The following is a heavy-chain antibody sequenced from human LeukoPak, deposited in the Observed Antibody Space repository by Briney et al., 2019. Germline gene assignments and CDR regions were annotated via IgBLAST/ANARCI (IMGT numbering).Heavy chain of an antibody. CDR3: ASSWGQQPYFQH. D-gene: IGHD6-13*01. CDR1: GGSISSSSYY. J-gene: IGHJ1*01. CDR2: IYYSGST. Sequence: SETLSLTCTVSGGSISSSSYYWGWIRQPPGKGLEWIGSIYYSGSTYYNPSLKSRVTISVDTSKNQFSLKLSSVTAADTAVYCCASSWGQQPYFQHWGQGTLVTVSS. V-gene: IGHV4-39*01.